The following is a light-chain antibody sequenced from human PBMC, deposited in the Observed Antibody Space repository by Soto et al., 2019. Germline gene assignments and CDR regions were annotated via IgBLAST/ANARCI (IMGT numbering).Light chain of an antibody. CDR1: QSVSSSY. CDR2: GAS. CDR3: QQYGGSPVT. Sequence: DNVLTQSAGPLSLSPGERATLSCRASQSVSSSYLAWYQQKPGQAPRLIIYGASSRATGIPDRFSGSWSGTDFTLTISRLEPEDDAVYYCQQYGGSPVTFVQGTKV. V-gene: IGKV3-20*01. J-gene: IGKJ1*01.